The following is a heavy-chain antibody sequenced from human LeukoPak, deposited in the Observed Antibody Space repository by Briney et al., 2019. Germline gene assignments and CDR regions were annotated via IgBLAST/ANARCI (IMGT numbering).Heavy chain of an antibody. D-gene: IGHD6-6*01. V-gene: IGHV4-39*07. CDR3: ARTTDSSSLDY. CDR1: GGSISSSSYY. CDR2: IYYSGST. J-gene: IGHJ4*02. Sequence: PSETLSLTCTVSGGSISSSSYYWGWIRQPPGKGLEWIGSIYYSGSTYYNPSLKSRVTISVDTSKNQFSLKLRSVTAADTAVYYCARTTDSSSLDYWGQGTLVTVSS.